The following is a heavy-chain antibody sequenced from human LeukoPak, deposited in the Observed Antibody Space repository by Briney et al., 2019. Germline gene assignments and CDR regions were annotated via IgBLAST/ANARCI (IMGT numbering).Heavy chain of an antibody. V-gene: IGHV3-64*02. CDR2: INTDGRIT. D-gene: IGHD1-26*01. Sequence: GGSLRLSCVGSGFSFRYLAIHWVRQAPGKGLEYVSVINTDGRITYYADSVKGRFTISRDNSKNTVHLQMGSLRGDDMAVYYCTRDGGSFCDFDYWGQGALVTVSS. CDR3: TRDGGSFCDFDY. CDR1: GFSFRYLA. J-gene: IGHJ4*02.